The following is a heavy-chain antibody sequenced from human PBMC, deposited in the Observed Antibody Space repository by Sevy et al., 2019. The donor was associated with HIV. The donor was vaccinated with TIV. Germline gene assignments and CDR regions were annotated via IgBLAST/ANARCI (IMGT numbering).Heavy chain of an antibody. V-gene: IGHV3-23*01. CDR1: GFAFHEYS. CDR3: AREGCSRPHDY. J-gene: IGHJ4*02. CDR2: LSFGCGKI. D-gene: IGHD2-8*01. Sequence: QLGGSLRLSCAASGFAFHEYSMSWIRQAPGKGLEWVATLSFGCGKINYGDSVKGRFTISRDNSKNSFYLQMDNLRVEDTALYYCAREGCSRPHDYWGQGTRVTVSS.